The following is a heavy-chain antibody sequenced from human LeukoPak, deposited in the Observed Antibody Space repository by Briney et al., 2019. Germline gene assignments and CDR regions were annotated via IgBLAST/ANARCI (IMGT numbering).Heavy chain of an antibody. V-gene: IGHV1-69*06. D-gene: IGHD1-26*01. CDR2: VMPMSDTA. CDR1: GGTFNSYA. J-gene: IGHJ3*02. CDR3: AREDDTGRYMGDDAFDI. Sequence: SVKVSCKASGGTFNSYAISWVRQAPGHGLEWMGGVMPMSDTANYPQKFRGRLTITADIPTSTVYMALSSLRSEDTAVYYCAREDDTGRYMGDDAFDIWGQGTMVTVSS.